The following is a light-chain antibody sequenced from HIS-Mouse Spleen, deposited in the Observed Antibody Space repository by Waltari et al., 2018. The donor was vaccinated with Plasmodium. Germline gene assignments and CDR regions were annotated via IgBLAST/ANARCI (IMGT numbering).Light chain of an antibody. CDR1: QSVLYSSNNKNY. CDR3: QQYNNWPPYT. V-gene: IGKV4-1*01. J-gene: IGKJ2*01. Sequence: DVVMTQSPDSLAVSLGERATTNCKSSQSVLYSSNNKNYLAWYQQKPGQPPKLLIYWASTRESGVPDRFSGSGSGTDFTLTISSLQAEDVAVYYCQQYNNWPPYTFGQGTKLEIK. CDR2: WAS.